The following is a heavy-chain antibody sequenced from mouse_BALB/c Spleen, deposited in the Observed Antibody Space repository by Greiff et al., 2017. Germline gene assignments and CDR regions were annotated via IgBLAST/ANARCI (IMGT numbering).Heavy chain of an antibody. V-gene: IGHV5-6-3*01. CDR2: INSNGGST. J-gene: IGHJ2*01. Sequence: EVKLMESGGGLVQPGGSLKLSCAASGFTFSSYGMSWVRQTPDKRLELVATINSNGGSTYYPDSVKGRFTISRDNAKNTLYLQMSSLKSEDTAMYYCARGEGYGDAYYFDYWGQGTTLTVSS. CDR1: GFTFSSYG. D-gene: IGHD2-2*01. CDR3: ARGEGYGDAYYFDY.